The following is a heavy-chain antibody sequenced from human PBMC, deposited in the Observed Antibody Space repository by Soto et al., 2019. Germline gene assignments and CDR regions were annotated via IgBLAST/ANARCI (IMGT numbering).Heavy chain of an antibody. V-gene: IGHV1-2*02. CDR1: RCTFTGYD. J-gene: IGHJ6*02. CDR3: ARERYQVISDGMDV. CDR2: INPQTGGT. D-gene: IGHD2-2*01. Sequence: ASVTVSCKASRCTFTGYDIYWAREAPGQGLEWMGWINPQTGGTSYAQKFQGRVTLSRDTSINTAYLELSRLRFDDAAVYFCARERYQVISDGMDVWGQATTVTVSS.